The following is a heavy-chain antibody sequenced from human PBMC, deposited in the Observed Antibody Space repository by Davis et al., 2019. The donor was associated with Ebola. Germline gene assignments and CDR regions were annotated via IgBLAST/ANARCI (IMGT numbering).Heavy chain of an antibody. D-gene: IGHD3-10*01. CDR1: GGSFRGYY. CDR3: ALGITSPGKD. Sequence: PSETLSLTCAVYGGSFRGYYWTWIRRPPGKGLEWIGEINYSGSTTYNPSLQSRVSISVDTSKSQFSLQLSSVTAADTAVYYCALGITSPGKDWGQGTLVVVSP. J-gene: IGHJ4*02. CDR2: INYSGST. V-gene: IGHV4-34*01.